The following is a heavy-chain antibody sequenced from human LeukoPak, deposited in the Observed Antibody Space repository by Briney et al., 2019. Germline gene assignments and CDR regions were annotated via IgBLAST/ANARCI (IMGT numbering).Heavy chain of an antibody. V-gene: IGHV3-74*01. Sequence: AGGSLRLSCAASGFTFSSYWMSWVHRAPGKGLMWVSQINSDGSATSCADPVKGRCTISRDNAKNMLYLEMNSLRVEDTAVYFCTRDHGLDVWGQGTTVTVSS. CDR2: INSDGSAT. J-gene: IGHJ6*02. CDR3: TRDHGLDV. CDR1: GFTFSSYW.